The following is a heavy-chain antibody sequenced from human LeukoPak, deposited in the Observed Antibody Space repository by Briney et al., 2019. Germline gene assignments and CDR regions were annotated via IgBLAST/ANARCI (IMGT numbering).Heavy chain of an antibody. CDR3: ATDSGNIYYYMDV. V-gene: IGHV3-30*01. D-gene: IGHD2/OR15-2a*01. CDR1: GFTFSSYA. CDR2: ISHDGSNK. Sequence: GGSLRLSCAASGFTFSSYAMHWVRQAPGKGLEWVATISHDGSNKYYADSVKGRFTISRDNSKNTPYLQMNSLRAEDTAVYYCATDSGNIYYYMDVWGKGTTVTVSS. J-gene: IGHJ6*03.